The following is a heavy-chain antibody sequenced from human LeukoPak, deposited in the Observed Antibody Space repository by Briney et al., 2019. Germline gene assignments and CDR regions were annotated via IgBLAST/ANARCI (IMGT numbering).Heavy chain of an antibody. CDR3: ARDRNGVCYD. V-gene: IGHV3-30-3*01. D-gene: IGHD2-8*01. CDR2: ISYDGSNK. Sequence: GRSLRLSCAASGFTFSSYAMYWVRQAPGKGLEWVAVISYDGSNKYYADSVKGRFTISRDNSKNTLYLQMNSLRAEDTAVYYCARDRNGVCYDWGQGTLVTVSS. CDR1: GFTFSSYA. J-gene: IGHJ4*02.